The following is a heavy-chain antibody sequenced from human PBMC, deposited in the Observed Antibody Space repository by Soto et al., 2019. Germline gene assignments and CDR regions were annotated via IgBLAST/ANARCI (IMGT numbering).Heavy chain of an antibody. CDR2: INPKFGDT. CDR1: GYTFTAYH. Sequence: QVPLVQSGAEVKEPGDSVRVSCEASGYTFTAYHIHWVRQAPGQGLEWMGWINPKFGDTTYAQDFQGRVSMTRDMSISTVHMELSRLTSDDTAIYYCARNMDYYYGRGSGNGHGVWGQGTTVTVFS. D-gene: IGHD3-10*02. V-gene: IGHV1-2*02. CDR3: ARNMDYYYGRGSGNGHGV. J-gene: IGHJ6*02.